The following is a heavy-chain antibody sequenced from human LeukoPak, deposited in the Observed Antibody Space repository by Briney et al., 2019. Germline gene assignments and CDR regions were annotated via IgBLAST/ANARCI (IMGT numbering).Heavy chain of an antibody. J-gene: IGHJ6*02. D-gene: IGHD3-3*01. CDR3: AKGPTIFGVVTTWEYYYGMDI. CDR2: ISGSGGSA. V-gene: IGHV3-23*01. Sequence: PGGSLKLSCAASGCIFSGSAIHWVRQAPGKGLEWVSAISGSGGSAYYADSVKGRFTIPRDNSKNTLYLQMNSLRAEDMAIYYCAKGPTIFGVVTTWEYYYGMDIWGQGTTVTVSS. CDR1: GCIFSGSA.